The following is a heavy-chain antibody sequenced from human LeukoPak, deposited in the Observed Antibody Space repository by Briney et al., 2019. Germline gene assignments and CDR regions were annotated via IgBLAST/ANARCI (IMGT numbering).Heavy chain of an antibody. D-gene: IGHD3-16*01. Sequence: GESLKIPCKGSGYSFTSYWITWVRQVPGKGLEWLGTIDPSDSYTNYSPSFQGHVTISADKSISTAYLQWSSLKASDTAMYYCASVPGVAGGNAFDIWGQGTMVTVSS. V-gene: IGHV5-10-1*01. CDR3: ASVPGVAGGNAFDI. CDR1: GYSFTSYW. J-gene: IGHJ3*02. CDR2: IDPSDSYT.